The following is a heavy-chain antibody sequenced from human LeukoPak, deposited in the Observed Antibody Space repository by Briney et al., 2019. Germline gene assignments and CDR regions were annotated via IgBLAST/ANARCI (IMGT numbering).Heavy chain of an antibody. CDR3: GKGRDDTRYYYGSGGGDYFDY. D-gene: IGHD3-10*01. V-gene: IGHV3-7*01. CDR1: GFTFSSYW. CDR2: IKQDGSEK. J-gene: IGHJ4*02. Sequence: QSGGSLRLSCAASGFTFSSYWMSWVRQAPGKGLEWVANIKQDGSEKYYVDSVKCRFTISRDNSKNTLYLQMNSLRAEDTSVYYCGKGRDDTRYYYGSGGGDYFDYWGQGTLVTVSS.